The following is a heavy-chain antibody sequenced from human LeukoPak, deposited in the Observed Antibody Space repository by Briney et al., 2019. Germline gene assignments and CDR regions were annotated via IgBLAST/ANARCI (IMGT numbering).Heavy chain of an antibody. D-gene: IGHD2-8*01. CDR1: GFTFSSYW. CDR3: ARVDCINGVCYTGSLAFDY. CDR2: IKQDGSEK. V-gene: IGHV3-7*01. J-gene: IGHJ4*02. Sequence: GGSLRLSCAASGFTFSSYWMSWVRQAPGKGLEWVANIKQDGSEKSYVDSVKGRFTISRDKAKNALYLQMNSLRAEDTAVYYCARVDCINGVCYTGSLAFDYWGQGTLVTVSS.